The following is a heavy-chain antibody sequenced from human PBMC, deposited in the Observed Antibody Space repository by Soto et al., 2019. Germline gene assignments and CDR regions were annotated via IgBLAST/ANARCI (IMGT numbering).Heavy chain of an antibody. CDR2: VTATAESA. V-gene: IGHV3-23*01. Sequence: PGGSLRLSCTPFGFNFDAYAMSWVRQAPGKGLEWVSAVTATAESAYYTDSVRGRFIITRDNSDNMLYLQMSSLRVEDTAIYFCERGRYYDSPQDLWGRGTQVTVSS. CDR1: GFNFDAYA. D-gene: IGHD3-10*01. J-gene: IGHJ5*02. CDR3: ERGRYYDSPQDL.